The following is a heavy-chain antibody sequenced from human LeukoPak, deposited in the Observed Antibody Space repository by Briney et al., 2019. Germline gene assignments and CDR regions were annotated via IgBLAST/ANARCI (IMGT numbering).Heavy chain of an antibody. J-gene: IGHJ4*02. CDR1: GYTFTSYC. V-gene: IGHV1-46*01. CDR3: ARGRKSLRFLEWLFHFDY. CDR2: INPSGGST. Sequence: ASVKVSCKASGYTFTSYCMHWVRQAPGQGLEWMGIINPSGGSTSYAQKFQGRVTMTRDTSTSTVYMELSSLRPEDTAVYYCARGRKSLRFLEWLFHFDYWGQGTLVTVSS. D-gene: IGHD3-3*01.